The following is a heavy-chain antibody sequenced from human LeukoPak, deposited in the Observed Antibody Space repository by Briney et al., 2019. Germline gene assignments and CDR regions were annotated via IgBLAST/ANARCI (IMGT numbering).Heavy chain of an antibody. CDR1: GFTFSSYG. Sequence: GGSLRLSCAASGFTFSSYGMHWVRQAPGKGLEWVAVISYDGSNKYYADSVKGRFTISRDNSKNTLYLQMNSLRAEDTAVYYCAKDPDYYGSGIDPFYFDYWGQGTLVTVSS. D-gene: IGHD3-10*01. CDR3: AKDPDYYGSGIDPFYFDY. V-gene: IGHV3-30*18. CDR2: ISYDGSNK. J-gene: IGHJ4*02.